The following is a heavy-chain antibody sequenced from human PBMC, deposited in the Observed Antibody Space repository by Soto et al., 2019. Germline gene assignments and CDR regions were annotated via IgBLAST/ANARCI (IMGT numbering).Heavy chain of an antibody. J-gene: IGHJ6*02. V-gene: IGHV3-33*01. CDR1: GFTFSSYG. Sequence: GGSLRLSCAASGFTFSSYGMHWVRQAPGKGLEWVAVIWYDGSNKYYADSVKGRFTISRDNSKNTLYLQMNSLRAEDTAVYYCARDLSLRSYDILTGYYNYYYYGMDVWGQGTTVTVSS. CDR2: IWYDGSNK. CDR3: ARDLSLRSYDILTGYYNYYYYGMDV. D-gene: IGHD3-9*01.